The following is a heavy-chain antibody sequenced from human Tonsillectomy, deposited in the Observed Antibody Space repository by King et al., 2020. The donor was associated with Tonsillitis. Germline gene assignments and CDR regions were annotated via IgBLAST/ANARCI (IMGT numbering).Heavy chain of an antibody. V-gene: IGHV1-46*03. CDR1: GYTFTSYY. Sequence: VQLVQSGAEVKKPGASVKVSCKASGYTFTSYYMHWVRQAPGQGLEWMGIINPSGGSTSYTQKVQGRVTMTRDTSTSTVYMELVSLRSEDTAGYYCARDGTYCGGDCYSVDDAFDIWGQGTMVTVSS. D-gene: IGHD2-21*01. CDR2: INPSGGST. J-gene: IGHJ3*02. CDR3: ARDGTYCGGDCYSVDDAFDI.